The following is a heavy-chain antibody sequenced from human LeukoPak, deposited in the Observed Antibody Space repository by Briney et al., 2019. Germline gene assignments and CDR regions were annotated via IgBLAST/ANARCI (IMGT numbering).Heavy chain of an antibody. Sequence: SQTLSLTCTVSGGSISSGSYHWSWIRQPAGKGLEWIGRIYTSGSTNYNPSLKSRVTISVDTSKNQFSLKLSSVTAADTAVYYCARDRGYDFWSGLFDYWGQGTLVTVSS. CDR1: GGSISSGSYH. D-gene: IGHD3-3*01. J-gene: IGHJ4*02. V-gene: IGHV4-61*02. CDR3: ARDRGYDFWSGLFDY. CDR2: IYTSGST.